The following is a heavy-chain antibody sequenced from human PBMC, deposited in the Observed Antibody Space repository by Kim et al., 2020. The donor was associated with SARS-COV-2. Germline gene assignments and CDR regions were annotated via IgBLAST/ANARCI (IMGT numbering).Heavy chain of an antibody. J-gene: IGHJ3*02. V-gene: IGHV3-11*06. Sequence: RFTISRDNAKNSLYLQMNSLRAEDTAVYYCARRGRGYYDSSGYYYYNAFDIWGQGTMVTVSS. CDR3: ARRGRGYYDSSGYYYYNAFDI. D-gene: IGHD3-22*01.